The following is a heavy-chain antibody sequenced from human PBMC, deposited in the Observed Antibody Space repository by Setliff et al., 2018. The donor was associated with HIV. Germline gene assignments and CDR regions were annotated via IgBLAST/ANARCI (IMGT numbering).Heavy chain of an antibody. D-gene: IGHD2-2*01. J-gene: IGHJ4*02. CDR1: GGSFSAYH. V-gene: IGHV4-34*01. CDR2: INHSGST. CDR3: ARGGILVEKATPFDY. Sequence: SETLSLTCAVYGGSFSAYHWSWIRQTPGKGLEWLGEINHSGSTAYNLALESRVSMSIDTSKNQFSLKLTSVTASDTAVYYCARGGILVEKATPFDYWGQGTLVTVSS.